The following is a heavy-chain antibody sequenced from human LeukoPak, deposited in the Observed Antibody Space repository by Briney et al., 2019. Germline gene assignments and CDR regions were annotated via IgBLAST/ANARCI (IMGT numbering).Heavy chain of an antibody. V-gene: IGHV3-23*01. D-gene: IGHD2-21*02. CDR1: GFTFTVYA. CDR3: ARGLTAISFIDY. CDR2: ISGSGGTS. J-gene: IGHJ4*02. Sequence: VGSLRLSCAASGFTFTVYAMVWVRQAPGKGLEWVSAISGSGGTSYYADSVKGRFTISRDNSKNTLDLQMNSLRAEDTALYYCARGLTAISFIDYWGQGTMVTVSS.